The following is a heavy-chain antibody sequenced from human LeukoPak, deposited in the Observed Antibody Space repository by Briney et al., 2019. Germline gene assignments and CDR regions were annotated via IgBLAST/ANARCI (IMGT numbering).Heavy chain of an antibody. CDR3: AKDQAGDGYNSM. V-gene: IGHV3-23*03. CDR2: NHGAST. D-gene: IGHD5-24*01. Sequence: GGSPRLSCVTSGFTFSNCAMSWVRQAPGKGLEWVSINHGASTYYAASVKGRFTISRDNSKNTLYLQMNSLRAEDTAIYYCAKDQAGDGYNSMWGQGTRVTVSS. J-gene: IGHJ4*02. CDR1: GFTFSNCA.